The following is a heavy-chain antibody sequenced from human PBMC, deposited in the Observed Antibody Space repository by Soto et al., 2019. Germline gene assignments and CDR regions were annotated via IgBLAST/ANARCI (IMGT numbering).Heavy chain of an antibody. V-gene: IGHV3-23*01. CDR1: GFPFRSYA. J-gene: IGHJ4*01. D-gene: IGHD3-9*01. Sequence: VGSLRLSCAASGFPFRSYAMGWVRQAPGKGLEWISVISGSGEITLYTDSVKGRFTISRDFSNNTLSLQMNSLRADDTAIYYCWKARYILVDQQLYFASWGHGTRVTVSA. CDR2: ISGSGEIT. CDR3: WKARYILVDQQLYFAS.